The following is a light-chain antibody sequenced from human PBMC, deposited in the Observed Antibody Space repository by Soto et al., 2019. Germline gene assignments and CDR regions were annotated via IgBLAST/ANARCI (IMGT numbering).Light chain of an antibody. CDR1: QGISSW. Sequence: DIQMTQSPSTLSASVGDRVTITCRASQGISSWFAWYQQKPGKAPKLLIYDASSLESGVPSRFSGSGSGTEFTLSISSLQPDDFATYYCQQYNSFSWTFGQGTKVDIK. V-gene: IGKV1-5*01. CDR2: DAS. J-gene: IGKJ1*01. CDR3: QQYNSFSWT.